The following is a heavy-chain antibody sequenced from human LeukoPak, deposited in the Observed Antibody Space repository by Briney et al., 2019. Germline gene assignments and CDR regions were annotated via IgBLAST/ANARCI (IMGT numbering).Heavy chain of an antibody. Sequence: SETLSLTCAVYGESFSGYYWTWIRQPPGKGLEWIGEINHRGSTNYNPSLKSRVTISVDTSKNQFSLKLSSVTAADTAVYYCARGNVLYSIRPQEDRSHSRGVFDYWGQGTLVTVSS. CDR3: ARGNVLYSIRPQEDRSHSRGVFDY. CDR1: GESFSGYY. V-gene: IGHV4-34*01. J-gene: IGHJ4*02. CDR2: INHRGST. D-gene: IGHD3-10*02.